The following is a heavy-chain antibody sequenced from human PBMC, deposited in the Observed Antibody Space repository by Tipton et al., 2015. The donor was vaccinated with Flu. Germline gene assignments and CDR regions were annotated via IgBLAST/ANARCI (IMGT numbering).Heavy chain of an antibody. CDR3: ARRPTVSKTYYFDY. CDR1: GYSINNGYY. J-gene: IGHJ4*02. CDR2: AYYRGST. Sequence: LRLSCDVSGYSINNGYYWGWIRQSPGKGLEWIGYAYYRGSTYYNPSLKGRVSISVDTSKNQLSLNLTSVTAADTAIYYCARRPTVSKTYYFDYWGQGARVTVSS. D-gene: IGHD4-17*01. V-gene: IGHV4-38-2*01.